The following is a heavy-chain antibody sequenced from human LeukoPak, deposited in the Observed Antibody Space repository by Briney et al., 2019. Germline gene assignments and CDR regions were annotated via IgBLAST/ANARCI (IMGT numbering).Heavy chain of an antibody. J-gene: IGHJ4*02. CDR2: IIPIFGTA. CDR1: GGTFSSYA. CDR3: ARDRGYDFWSGCDN. D-gene: IGHD3-3*01. V-gene: IGHV1-69*13. Sequence: VASVKVSCKASGGTFSSYAISWVRQAPGQGLEWMGGIIPIFGTANYAQKFQGRVTITADESTSTAYMELSSLRSEDTAVYYCARDRGYDFWSGCDNWGQGTLVTVSS.